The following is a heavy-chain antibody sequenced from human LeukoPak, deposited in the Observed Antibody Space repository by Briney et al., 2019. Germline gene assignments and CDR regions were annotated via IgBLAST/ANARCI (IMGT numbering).Heavy chain of an antibody. D-gene: IGHD3-3*01. V-gene: IGHV5-51*01. CDR3: ARSPKPHYDFWSGYHSPPSEYFDY. CDR2: IYPGDSDT. J-gene: IGHJ4*02. Sequence: VESLKISCKGSGYSINNYWIGWVRQMPGKGLEWMGIIYPGDSDTRYSPSFQGQVTISADKSISTAYLQWSSLKASDTAMYYCARSPKPHYDFWSGYHSPPSEYFDYWGQGTLVTVSS. CDR1: GYSINNYW.